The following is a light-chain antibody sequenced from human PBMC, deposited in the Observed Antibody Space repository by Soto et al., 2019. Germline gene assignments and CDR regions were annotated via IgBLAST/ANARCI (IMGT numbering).Light chain of an antibody. CDR1: QSVLFTSNNKNY. Sequence: DIVMTQSPDSLAVSLGERATIKCKSSQSVLFTSNNKNYLGWFQQKPRQPPKLLLSWASTRESGVPDRFSGRGSGTDFTLTISSLQDEDVAVYYCQQYYTTPLTFGAGTKVDIK. CDR2: WAS. CDR3: QQYYTTPLT. J-gene: IGKJ4*01. V-gene: IGKV4-1*01.